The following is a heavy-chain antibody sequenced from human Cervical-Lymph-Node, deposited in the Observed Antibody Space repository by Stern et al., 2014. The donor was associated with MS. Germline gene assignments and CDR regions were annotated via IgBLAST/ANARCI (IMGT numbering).Heavy chain of an antibody. J-gene: IGHJ4*02. D-gene: IGHD6-6*01. CDR1: GFPFTDYY. Sequence: QVQLVQSGAELNKPGASVKVSCKTSGFPFTDYYPHWVRQAPGQGLEWMGWINPNTGGAIYAQKLQGRVTMTRDTSISTAYMEVRSLTSDDTAIYYCAREGRRHNEYHYDYWGQGTLVTVSS. CDR3: AREGRRHNEYHYDY. CDR2: INPNTGGA. V-gene: IGHV1-2*02.